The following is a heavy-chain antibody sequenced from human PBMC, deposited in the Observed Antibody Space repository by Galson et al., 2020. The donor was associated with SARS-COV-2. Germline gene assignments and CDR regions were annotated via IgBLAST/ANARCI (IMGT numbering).Heavy chain of an antibody. CDR3: ARLAGGSNAFDI. CDR1: RGSISNYY. J-gene: IGHJ3*02. V-gene: IGHV4-59*01. D-gene: IGHD3-16*01. CDR2: IYYSGRT. Sequence: SETLSLTCTVSRGSISNYYWSWIRQSPGKGLESIGYIYYSGRTTYNPSLKSRVTISVDTSKNQFSLKLTSVTAADTAVYYCARLAGGSNAFDIWGQGTMVAVSS.